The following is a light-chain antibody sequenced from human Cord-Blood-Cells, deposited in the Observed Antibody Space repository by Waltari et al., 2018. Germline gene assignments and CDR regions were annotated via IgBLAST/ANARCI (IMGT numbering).Light chain of an antibody. J-gene: IGLJ3*02. CDR2: DVS. CDR1: SSDVGGYNY. CDR3: SSYTSSSTRV. Sequence: QSALTQPASVSGSPGPPITISCTGTSSDVGGYNYVSWYQQHPGKAPKLMIYDVSNRPSGVSNRFSGSKSGNTASLTISGLQAEDEADYYCSSYTSSSTRVFGGGTKLTVL. V-gene: IGLV2-14*01.